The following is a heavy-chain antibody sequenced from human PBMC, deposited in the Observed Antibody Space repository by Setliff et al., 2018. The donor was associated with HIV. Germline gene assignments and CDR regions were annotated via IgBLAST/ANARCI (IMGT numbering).Heavy chain of an antibody. Sequence: PSETLSLTCSVSGGSINTSSYYWAWVRQPAGKGLEWIGRIYTNGNTNYNPSLKSRVTISVDTSKNQFSLKLSSVTAADTAVYYCARDTVGDSRVTEFDYWGQGTLVTVSS. V-gene: IGHV4-61*02. J-gene: IGHJ4*02. D-gene: IGHD2-21*02. CDR2: IYTNGNT. CDR1: GGSINTSSYY. CDR3: ARDTVGDSRVTEFDY.